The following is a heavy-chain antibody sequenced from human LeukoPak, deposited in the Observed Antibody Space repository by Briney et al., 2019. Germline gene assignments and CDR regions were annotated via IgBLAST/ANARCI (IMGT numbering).Heavy chain of an antibody. CDR2: ISSSGNII. J-gene: IGHJ3*02. D-gene: IGHD3-22*01. Sequence: PGGSLILSCAASGFTFSSYEMNWVRQAPGKGLEWVSYISSSGNIIYSADSVKGRFTISRDNAKNSLYLQMNSLTAEDTAVYYCARDTLYYDSSGYRAFDIWGQGTMVTVSS. CDR3: ARDTLYYDSSGYRAFDI. CDR1: GFTFSSYE. V-gene: IGHV3-48*03.